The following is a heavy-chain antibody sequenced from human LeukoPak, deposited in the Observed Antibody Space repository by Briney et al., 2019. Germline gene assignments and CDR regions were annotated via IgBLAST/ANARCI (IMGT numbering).Heavy chain of an antibody. CDR3: ARHVGRSSSYRDY. V-gene: IGHV5-51*01. J-gene: IGHJ4*02. Sequence: GESLQISCKGSGYSSTSYWIGWVRQMPGEGEGLMRIIYAGDSATRYSPSFQGQVTISADKSISTAYLQWSSLKASDTAMYYCARHVGRSSSYRDYWGQGTLVTVSS. D-gene: IGHD6-6*01. CDR1: GYSSTSYW. CDR2: IYAGDSAT.